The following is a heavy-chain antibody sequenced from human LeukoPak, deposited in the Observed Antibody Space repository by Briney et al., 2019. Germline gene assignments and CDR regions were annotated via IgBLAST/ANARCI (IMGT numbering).Heavy chain of an antibody. J-gene: IGHJ4*02. V-gene: IGHV4-39*01. CDR2: IYYTGST. CDR3: ARIQYSSSPVDY. D-gene: IGHD6-6*01. Sequence: SETLSLTCTVSGGSISSSSYYWGWIRQPPGKVLEWLGSIYYTGSTYYNPSLKSRVTISVDTSKNQFSLKLSSVTAADTAVYYCARIQYSSSPVDYWGQGTLVTVSS. CDR1: GGSISSSSYY.